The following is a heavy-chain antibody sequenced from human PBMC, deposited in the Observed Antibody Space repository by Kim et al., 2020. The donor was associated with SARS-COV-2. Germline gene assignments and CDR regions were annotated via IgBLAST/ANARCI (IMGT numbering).Heavy chain of an antibody. V-gene: IGHV4-59*01. J-gene: IGHJ4*02. CDR3: ARDVPEETYYDSSGYFDY. Sequence: SETLSLTCTVSGDSISSYYWSWSWQPPGKGLEWIGYIYYSGSTNYNHSLKSRVTISVDTSKTQFTLKLSSVTAADTAVYYCARDVPEETYYDSSGYFDYWGQGTLVTVSS. CDR2: IYYSGST. D-gene: IGHD3-22*01. CDR1: GDSISSYY.